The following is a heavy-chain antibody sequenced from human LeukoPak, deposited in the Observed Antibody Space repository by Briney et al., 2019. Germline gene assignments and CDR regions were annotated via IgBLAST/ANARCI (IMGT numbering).Heavy chain of an antibody. CDR1: GFTFSSYA. D-gene: IGHD3-22*01. Sequence: GSLRLSCAASGFTFSSYAMSWVRQAPGKGLEWVSAISGSGGSTYYADSVKGRFTISRDNSKNTLYLQMNSLRAEDTAVYYCAKATDYYDSSGYYHRPDYWGQGTLVTVSS. J-gene: IGHJ4*02. CDR3: AKATDYYDSSGYYHRPDY. V-gene: IGHV3-23*01. CDR2: ISGSGGST.